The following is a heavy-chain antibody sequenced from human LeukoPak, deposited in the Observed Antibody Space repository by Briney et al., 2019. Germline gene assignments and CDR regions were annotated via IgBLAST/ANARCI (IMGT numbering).Heavy chain of an antibody. CDR2: IYYSGST. V-gene: IGHV4-39*01. J-gene: IGHJ5*02. CDR3: ALLNYDSSGYWWLDP. D-gene: IGHD3-22*01. CDR1: GGSISSSSYY. Sequence: SETLSLTCTVSGGSISSSSYYWGWIRQPPGKGLEWIGSIYYSGSTYYNPSLKSRVNISVDTSKNQFSLKLSSVTAADTAVYYCALLNYDSSGYWWLDPWGQGTLVTVSS.